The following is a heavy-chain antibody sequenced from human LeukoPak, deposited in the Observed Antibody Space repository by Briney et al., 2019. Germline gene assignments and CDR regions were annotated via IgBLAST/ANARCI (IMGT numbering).Heavy chain of an antibody. CDR2: INHSGST. CDR1: GGSFSGHY. Sequence: SETLSLTCAIYGGSFSGHYWSWIRQPPGKGLEWIGEINHSGSTNYNPPLKSRVTISVDTSKNQFSLKLSSVTAADTAVYYRARWGAARINWFDPWGQGTLVTVSS. CDR3: ARWGAARINWFDP. V-gene: IGHV4-34*01. D-gene: IGHD6-6*01. J-gene: IGHJ5*02.